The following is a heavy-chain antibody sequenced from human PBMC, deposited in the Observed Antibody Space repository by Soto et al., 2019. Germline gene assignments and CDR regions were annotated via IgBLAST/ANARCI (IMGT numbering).Heavy chain of an antibody. CDR2: INGYNGNT. CDR1: GYTFTSYG. V-gene: IGHV1-18*01. CDR3: ARMGDVPYYYYGMDV. J-gene: IGHJ6*02. Sequence: ASVKVSCKASGYTFTSYGISWVRQAPGQGLEWMGWINGYNGNTNHAQKHQGRVTMSTDTSTSTAYMELRSLRSDDSAVYYCARMGDVPYYYYGMDVWGQGTTVTVSS. D-gene: IGHD3-16*01.